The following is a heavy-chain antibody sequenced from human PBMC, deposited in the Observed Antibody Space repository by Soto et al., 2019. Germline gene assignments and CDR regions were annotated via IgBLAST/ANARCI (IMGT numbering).Heavy chain of an antibody. Sequence: GGSLRLSCAASGFTFSSYWMSWVRQAPGKGLEWVANIKQDGSEKYYVDSVKGRFTISRDNAKNSLYLQMNSLRAEDTAVYYCARDPSPGSYRYSGDYWGQGTLVTVSS. CDR1: GFTFSSYW. V-gene: IGHV3-7*01. CDR2: IKQDGSEK. CDR3: ARDPSPGSYRYSGDY. D-gene: IGHD3-16*02. J-gene: IGHJ4*02.